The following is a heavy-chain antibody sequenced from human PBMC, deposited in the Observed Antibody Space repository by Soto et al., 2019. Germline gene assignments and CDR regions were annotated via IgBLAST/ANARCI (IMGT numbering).Heavy chain of an antibody. CDR1: GFTFSRYA. J-gene: IGHJ6*02. CDR3: AKAFGRGDYYYYGMDV. Sequence: PGGSLRLSCAASGFTFSRYAMSWVRQAPGKGLEWVSAISGSGGSTYYADSVKGRFTISRDNSKNTLYLQMNSLRAEDTAVYYCAKAFGRGDYYYYGMDVWGQGTTVTVSS. V-gene: IGHV3-23*01. D-gene: IGHD2-15*01. CDR2: ISGSGGST.